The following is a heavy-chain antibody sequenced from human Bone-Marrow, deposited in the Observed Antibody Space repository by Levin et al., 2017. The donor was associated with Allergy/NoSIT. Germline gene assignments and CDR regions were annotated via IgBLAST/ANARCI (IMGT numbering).Heavy chain of an antibody. J-gene: IGHJ6*03. CDR1: GFPFYTYG. D-gene: IGHD3-9*01. CDR2: IFYDGRKT. Sequence: LSLTCATSGFPFYTYGMHWVRQAPGKGLEWVALIFYDGRKTHYADSVRGRFTISRDRATKTLYLQMDDLRVEDTAVYYCARDYNTATTRYYNIDVWGKGTTVTVSS. V-gene: IGHV3-33*01. CDR3: ARDYNTATTRYYNIDV.